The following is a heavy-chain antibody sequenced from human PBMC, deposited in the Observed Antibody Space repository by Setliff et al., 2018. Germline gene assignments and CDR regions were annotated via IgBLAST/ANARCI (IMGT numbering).Heavy chain of an antibody. CDR1: GASITSEAYY. D-gene: IGHD1-7*01. CDR2: IYYSGST. J-gene: IGHJ2*01. Sequence: SQTLSLTCIVSGASITSEAYYWSWIRQYPGKGLEWIGYIYYSGSTYYNPSLKSRVTVSLDTSKNHFSLELTSVTAADTAVYFCARSRTTAVKGGVFAVWGRGTLVTVSS. CDR3: ARSRTTAVKGGVFAV. V-gene: IGHV4-31*03.